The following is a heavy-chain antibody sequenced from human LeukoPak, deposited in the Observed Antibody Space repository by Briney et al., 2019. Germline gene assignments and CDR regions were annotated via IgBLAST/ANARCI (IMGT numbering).Heavy chain of an antibody. D-gene: IGHD5-12*01. J-gene: IGHJ4*02. CDR1: GLTVSDYY. V-gene: IGHV3-11*04. Sequence: GGSLRLSCAVSGLTVSDYYMSWIRQAPGKGLEWVSYISSSGSTIYYADSVKGRFTISRDNAKNSLYLQMNSLRAEDTAVYYCARPYSGYNYFDYWGQGTLVTVSS. CDR2: ISSSGSTI. CDR3: ARPYSGYNYFDY.